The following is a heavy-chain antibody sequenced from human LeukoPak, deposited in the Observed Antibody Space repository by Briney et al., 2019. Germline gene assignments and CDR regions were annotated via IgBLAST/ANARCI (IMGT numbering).Heavy chain of an antibody. V-gene: IGHV3-30*03. CDR1: GFTFSSYG. CDR2: ISYDGSNK. J-gene: IGHJ5*02. D-gene: IGHD3-16*01. Sequence: GGSLRLSRAASGFTFSSYGMHWVRQAPDKGLEWMAVISYDGSNKYYADSVKGRFTISRDNSKNTLYLQMNSLRAEDTAVYYCARVNYDYVWGSFDWFDPWGQGTLVTVSS. CDR3: ARVNYDYVWGSFDWFDP.